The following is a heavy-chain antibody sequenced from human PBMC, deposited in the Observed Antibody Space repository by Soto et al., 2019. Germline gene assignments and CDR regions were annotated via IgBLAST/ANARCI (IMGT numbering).Heavy chain of an antibody. CDR1: GFTFSSYW. D-gene: IGHD3-22*01. CDR2: IKQDGSEK. V-gene: IGHV3-7*04. CDR3: ARGHYYDSSEGDAFDI. Sequence: GGSLRLSCAASGFTFSSYWMSWVRQAPGKGLEWVANIKQDGSEKYYVDSVKGRFTISRDNAKNSLYLQMNSLRVEDTAVYYCARGHYYDSSEGDAFDIWGQGTMVTVSS. J-gene: IGHJ3*02.